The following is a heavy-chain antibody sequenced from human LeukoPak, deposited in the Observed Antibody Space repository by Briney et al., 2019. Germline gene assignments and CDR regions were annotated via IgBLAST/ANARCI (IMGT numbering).Heavy chain of an antibody. D-gene: IGHD1-1*01. CDR1: GFTFSSYG. Sequence: GGSLRLSCAASGFTFSSYGMNWVRQAPGKGLEWVSGIISSGASTYYANSVKGRFTISRDNSKNTLFLQMTSLRAEDTAVYYCAKAGYNWNDVVYWGQGTLVTVSS. J-gene: IGHJ4*02. V-gene: IGHV3-23*01. CDR2: IISSGAST. CDR3: AKAGYNWNDVVY.